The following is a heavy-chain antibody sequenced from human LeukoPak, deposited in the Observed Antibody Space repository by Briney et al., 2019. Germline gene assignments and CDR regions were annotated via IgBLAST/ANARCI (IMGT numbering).Heavy chain of an antibody. J-gene: IGHJ4*02. D-gene: IGHD3-10*01. CDR2: INSDGSST. Sequence: GGSLRLSCAASGFTFSSYWMHWVRQAPGKGLVWVSRINSDGSSTTYADSVKGRFTISTDNAKNTLYLQMRSLRAEDTAVYYCAKDRGSTKNYFDYWGQGTLVTVSS. CDR1: GFTFSSYW. V-gene: IGHV3-74*01. CDR3: AKDRGSTKNYFDY.